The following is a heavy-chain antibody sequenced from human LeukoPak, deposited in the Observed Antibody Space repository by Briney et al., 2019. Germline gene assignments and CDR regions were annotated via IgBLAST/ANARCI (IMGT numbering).Heavy chain of an antibody. CDR1: GGSVSSGSYY. CDR3: ARGPYCSSTSCYRRPYYGMDV. J-gene: IGHJ6*02. D-gene: IGHD2-2*02. Sequence: PSETLSLTCTVSGGSVSSGSYYWSWIRQPPGKGLEWIGYIYYSGSTNYNPSLKSRVTISVDTSKNQFSLKLSSVTAADTAVYYCARGPYCSSTSCYRRPYYGMDVWGQGTTVTVSS. V-gene: IGHV4-61*01. CDR2: IYYSGST.